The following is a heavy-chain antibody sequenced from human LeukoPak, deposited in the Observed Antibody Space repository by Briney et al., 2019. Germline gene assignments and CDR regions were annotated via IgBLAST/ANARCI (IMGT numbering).Heavy chain of an antibody. V-gene: IGHV3-33*01. CDR2: IYYDGSKN. CDR3: ATDRSLSGFDY. CDR1: GFTFRNCG. D-gene: IGHD2-8*01. Sequence: GGSLRLSCAASGFTFRNCGMHWVRQAPGKGLDWVGIIYYDGSKNYYADSVKRRFTISRDNSKNTLYLQMNSLRAEDTAVYYCATDRSLSGFDYWGQGTLVTVAS. J-gene: IGHJ4*02.